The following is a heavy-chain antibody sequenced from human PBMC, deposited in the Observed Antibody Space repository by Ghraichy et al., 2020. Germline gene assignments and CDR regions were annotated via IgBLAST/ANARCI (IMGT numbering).Heavy chain of an antibody. Sequence: GGSLRLSCAASGFTVSSNYMSWVRQAPGKGLEWVSVIYSGGSTYYADSVKGRFTISRDNSKNTLYLQMNSLRAEDTAVYYCARDDAVEAFDYWGQGTLVTVSS. J-gene: IGHJ4*02. CDR1: GFTVSSNY. D-gene: IGHD6-19*01. V-gene: IGHV3-53*01. CDR2: IYSGGST. CDR3: ARDDAVEAFDY.